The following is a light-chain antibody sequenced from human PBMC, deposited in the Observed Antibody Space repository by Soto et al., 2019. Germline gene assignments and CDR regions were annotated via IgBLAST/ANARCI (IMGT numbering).Light chain of an antibody. Sequence: QSVLTQPPSVSGAPGQRVTISCTESSANIGAGYDVHWYQQLPGTSPKLLIYGNSNRPSGVPDRFSGPKSGTSASLAITGLQAEDEADSYCQSYDSSLIAWVFGGGTKLTGL. V-gene: IGLV1-40*01. J-gene: IGLJ3*02. CDR1: SANIGAGYD. CDR2: GNS. CDR3: QSYDSSLIAWV.